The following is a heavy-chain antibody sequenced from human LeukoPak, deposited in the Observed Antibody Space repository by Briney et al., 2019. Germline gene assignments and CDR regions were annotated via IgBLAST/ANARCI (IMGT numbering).Heavy chain of an antibody. CDR2: IIPIFGTA. CDR1: GGTFSSYA. V-gene: IGHV1-69*13. Sequence: ASVKVSCKASGGTFSSYAISWVRQAPGQGLEWMGGIIPIFGTANYAQKFQGRVTITADESTSTAYMELSSLRSEDTAVYYCARAPRHSSGWYWNWFDPWGQGTLVTVSS. D-gene: IGHD6-19*01. CDR3: ARAPRHSSGWYWNWFDP. J-gene: IGHJ5*02.